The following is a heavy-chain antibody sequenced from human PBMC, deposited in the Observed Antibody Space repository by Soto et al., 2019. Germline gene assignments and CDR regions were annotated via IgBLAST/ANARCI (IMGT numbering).Heavy chain of an antibody. CDR3: ARGLSPYDSSGYYADY. CDR1: GYTFTSYS. D-gene: IGHD3-22*01. J-gene: IGHJ4*02. V-gene: IGHV1-18*01. CDR2: IGAYIGNT. Sequence: QVQLVQSGTEVKKPGASVKVSCKASGYTFTSYSITWGRQAPGQGLEWMGWIGAYIGNTNYAQKYQGRVTMTTDTSTSTAYMELRSLRSDDTAVYYCARGLSPYDSSGYYADYWGQGTLVTVSS.